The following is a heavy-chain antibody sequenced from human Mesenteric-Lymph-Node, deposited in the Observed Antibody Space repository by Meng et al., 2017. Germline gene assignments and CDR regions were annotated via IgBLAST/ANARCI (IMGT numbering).Heavy chain of an antibody. J-gene: IGHJ5*02. Sequence: GESLKISCAASGFTFSSYWMHWVRQAPGKGLVWVSRINSDGSSTSYADSVKGRFTISRDNAKNTLYLQMNSLRAEDTAVYYCARERGEENIHIETVVIRPYNWFDPWGQGTLVTVSS. CDR3: ARERGEENIHIETVVIRPYNWFDP. CDR1: GFTFSSYW. CDR2: INSDGSST. D-gene: IGHD3-3*01. V-gene: IGHV3-74*01.